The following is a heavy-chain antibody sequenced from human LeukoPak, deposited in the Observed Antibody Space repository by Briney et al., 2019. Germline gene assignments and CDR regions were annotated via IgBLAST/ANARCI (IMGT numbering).Heavy chain of an antibody. D-gene: IGHD2-21*02. CDR2: IIPILGIA. V-gene: IGHV1-69*04. CDR3: ARGHAYCGGDCCQGGAYNRFDP. Sequence: AASVKVSCKASGGTFSSYAISWVRQAPGQGLERMGRIIPILGIANYAQKFQGRVTITADKSTSTAYMELSSLRSEDTAVYYCARGHAYCGGDCCQGGAYNRFDPWGQGTLVTVSS. CDR1: GGTFSSYA. J-gene: IGHJ5*02.